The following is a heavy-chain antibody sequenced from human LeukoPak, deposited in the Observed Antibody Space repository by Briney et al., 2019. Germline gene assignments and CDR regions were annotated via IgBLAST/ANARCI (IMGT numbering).Heavy chain of an antibody. Sequence: PGGSLRLSCAASGFTFSSYAMHRVRQAPGKGLEWVAVISYDGSNKYYADSVKGRFTISRDNSKNTLYLQMNSLRAEDTAVYYCAKDHSVGTVPAWGQGTMVTVSS. CDR3: AKDHSVGTVPA. V-gene: IGHV3-30*04. D-gene: IGHD4-17*01. CDR1: GFTFSSYA. J-gene: IGHJ3*01. CDR2: ISYDGSNK.